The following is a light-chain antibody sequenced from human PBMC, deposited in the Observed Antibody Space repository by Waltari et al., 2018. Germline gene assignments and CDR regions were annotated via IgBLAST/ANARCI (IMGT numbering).Light chain of an antibody. Sequence: SYELTQPPSVSVSPGQTASIPRSGDKLGDKYACWYQQKPGQSPVPVIYQDSKRPSGIPERFSGSNSGNTATLTISGTQAMDEADYYCQAWDSSTAVFGGGTKLTVL. J-gene: IGLJ2*01. CDR3: QAWDSSTAV. V-gene: IGLV3-1*01. CDR1: KLGDKY. CDR2: QDS.